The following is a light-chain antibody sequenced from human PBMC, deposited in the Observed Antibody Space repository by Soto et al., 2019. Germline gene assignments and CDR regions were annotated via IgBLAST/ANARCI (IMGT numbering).Light chain of an antibody. V-gene: IGKV3-15*01. CDR1: QSVSSN. J-gene: IGKJ4*01. Sequence: EIVMTQSPATLSVSPGERATLSCRASQSVSSNLAWYQQKPGQAPRLRIYGASTRATGIPARFSGSGSGTEFTLTISSLQSEDFAVYYCQQYNNRPPLTFGGGTKVEIK. CDR3: QQYNNRPPLT. CDR2: GAS.